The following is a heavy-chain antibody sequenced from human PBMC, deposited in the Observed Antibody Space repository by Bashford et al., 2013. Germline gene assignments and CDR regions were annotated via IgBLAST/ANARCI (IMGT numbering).Heavy chain of an antibody. CDR2: IFYTGKST. Sequence: SETLSLTCTVSGGSISSGGHYWGWLRQSPGRGLEWIGSIFYTGKSTYYYPSLQSRVTISMDASKNQFSLSLSSVTAADTAVYFCARHVGSGWARNTEYFQDWGQGTLVTVSS. V-gene: IGHV4-39*01. D-gene: IGHD6-19*01. CDR3: ARHVGSGWARNTEYFQD. CDR1: GGSISSGGHY. J-gene: IGHJ1*01.